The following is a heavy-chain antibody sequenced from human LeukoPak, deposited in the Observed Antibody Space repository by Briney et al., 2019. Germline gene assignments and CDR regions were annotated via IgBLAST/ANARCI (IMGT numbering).Heavy chain of an antibody. CDR2: INPNSGGT. Sequence: ASVKVSCKASGYTFTGYYMHWVRQAPGQGLEWMGWINPNSGGTNYAQKFQGRVTMTRDTSISTAYMELSRLRSDDTAVYYCARTGYGGNPRDPFDYWGQGNLVTVSS. J-gene: IGHJ4*02. CDR3: ARTGYGGNPRDPFDY. V-gene: IGHV1-2*02. CDR1: GYTFTGYY. D-gene: IGHD4-23*01.